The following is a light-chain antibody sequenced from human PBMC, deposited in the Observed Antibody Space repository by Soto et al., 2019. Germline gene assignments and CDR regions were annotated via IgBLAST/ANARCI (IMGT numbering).Light chain of an antibody. V-gene: IGKV1-5*01. Sequence: DIQLTQYPPTLSASVGDRVTITCRASQSIRYYLAWYQQMPGKAPKLLIYGASSLQSGVPSRFSGSGSGTEFTLTISSLQPDDFATYFCQHHNSYSQTFGHGTKVDIK. CDR3: QHHNSYSQT. J-gene: IGKJ1*01. CDR1: QSIRYY. CDR2: GAS.